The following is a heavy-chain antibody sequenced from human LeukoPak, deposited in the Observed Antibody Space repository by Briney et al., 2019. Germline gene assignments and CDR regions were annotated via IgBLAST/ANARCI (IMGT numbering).Heavy chain of an antibody. CDR2: ISGSGGST. Sequence: SGGSLRLSCAASGFTFSSYAMSWVRQAPGKGLEWVSAISGSGGSTYYADSVKGRFTISRDNSKNTLYLQMNSLRAEDTAVYYCARDYPAWAVAGYWFDPWGQGTLVTVSS. D-gene: IGHD6-19*01. V-gene: IGHV3-23*01. CDR3: ARDYPAWAVAGYWFDP. J-gene: IGHJ5*02. CDR1: GFTFSSYA.